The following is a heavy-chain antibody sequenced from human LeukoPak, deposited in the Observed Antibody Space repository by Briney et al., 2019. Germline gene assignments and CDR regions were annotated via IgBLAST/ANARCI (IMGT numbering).Heavy chain of an antibody. CDR3: ARAGIVVTGILHYVYYMDV. D-gene: IGHD6-19*01. V-gene: IGHV3-13*01. Sequence: GGSLRLSCVASGFTFSYQDMHWVRPTSGKGVEGGSAIGIAGDTYYSGSVKGRFTISRDNAKNSLYLQMDSLTAGDTAVYHCARAGIVVTGILHYVYYMDVWGKGTTVTVSS. CDR1: GFTFSYQD. J-gene: IGHJ6*03. CDR2: IGIAGDT.